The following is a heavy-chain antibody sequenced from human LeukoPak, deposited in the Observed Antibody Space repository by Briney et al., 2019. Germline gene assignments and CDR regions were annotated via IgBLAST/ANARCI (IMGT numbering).Heavy chain of an antibody. CDR3: ARRSSSGWYPDYYYYYMDV. V-gene: IGHV3-30*02. CDR1: EFTFSNYG. Sequence: GGSLRLSCAASEFTFSNYGMHWVRQAPGKGLEWVAFIRYDGTNKYYADSVKGRFTISRDNSKNTLYLKMDSLRGEDTAVYYCARRSSSGWYPDYYYYYMDVWGKGTTVTISS. CDR2: IRYDGTNK. J-gene: IGHJ6*03. D-gene: IGHD6-19*01.